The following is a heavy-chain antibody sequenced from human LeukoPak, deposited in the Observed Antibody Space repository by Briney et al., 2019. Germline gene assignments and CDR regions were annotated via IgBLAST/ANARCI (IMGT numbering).Heavy chain of an antibody. V-gene: IGHV3-23*01. D-gene: IGHD6-19*01. CDR3: AKDPSIAVAGAPVDY. CDR2: ISGSGGST. Sequence: TGGFLRLSCAASRFTFSSYAMSWVRQAPGKGLEWVSAISGSGGSTYYADSVKGRFTISRDNSKNTLYLQMNSLRAEDTAVYYCAKDPSIAVAGAPVDYWGQGTLVTVSS. CDR1: RFTFSSYA. J-gene: IGHJ4*02.